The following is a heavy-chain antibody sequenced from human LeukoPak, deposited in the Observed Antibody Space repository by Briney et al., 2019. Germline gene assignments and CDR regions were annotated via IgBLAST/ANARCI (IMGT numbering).Heavy chain of an antibody. D-gene: IGHD6-13*01. V-gene: IGHV3-30*04. CDR2: ISYDGSNK. J-gene: IGHJ6*02. CDR3: ARDLSSSWYYYYGMDV. Sequence: GGSLRLSCAASGFTFSSYAMHWVRQAPGKGLEWVAVISYDGSNKYYADSVKGRFTIPRDNSKNTLYLQMNSLRAEDTAVYYCARDLSSSWYYYYGMDVWGQGTTVTVSS. CDR1: GFTFSSYA.